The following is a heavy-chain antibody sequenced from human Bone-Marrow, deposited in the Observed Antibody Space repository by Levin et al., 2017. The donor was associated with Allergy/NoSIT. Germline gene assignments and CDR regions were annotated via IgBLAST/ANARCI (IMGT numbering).Heavy chain of an antibody. CDR1: GASMSISSYY. CDR3: AREAKEGVGSGSDY. Sequence: PSETLSLTCTVSGASMSISSYYWGWVRQPPGKGLEWIGNIYYSGSTNYNSSLRGRVTMSVDTSRNQFSLKLRSATAADTAVYYCAREAKEGVGSGSDYWGQGILVTVSS. J-gene: IGHJ4*02. CDR2: IYYSGST. V-gene: IGHV4-39*07. D-gene: IGHD3-10*01.